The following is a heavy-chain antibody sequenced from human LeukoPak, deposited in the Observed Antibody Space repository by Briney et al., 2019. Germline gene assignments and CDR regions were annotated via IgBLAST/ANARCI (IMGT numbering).Heavy chain of an antibody. J-gene: IGHJ4*02. D-gene: IGHD1-7*01. Sequence: PSETLSLTCTVSGGSVSNYYWSWVRQAPGKGLDWIGYIYYSGTTNYNPSLKSRVTMSLDTSKNQFSLRLSSVTAADTAVYYCATGSSYPSGELDYWGQGSLVTVSS. CDR3: ATGSSYPSGELDY. CDR1: GGSVSNYY. CDR2: IYYSGTT. V-gene: IGHV4-59*02.